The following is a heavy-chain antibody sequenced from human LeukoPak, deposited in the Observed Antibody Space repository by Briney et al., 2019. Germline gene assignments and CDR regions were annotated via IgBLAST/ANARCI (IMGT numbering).Heavy chain of an antibody. CDR3: AXXXXXXXWXGYPNYYFDY. CDR1: GGSISSYY. J-gene: IGHJ4*02. D-gene: IGHD1-7*01. Sequence: SETLSLTCTVSGGSISSYYWSWIRQPPGKGLEWIGYIYYSGSTNYNPSLKSRVTISVDTSKNQFSLKLSSVTAADPAVYYCAXXXXXXXWXGYPNYYFDYWGQGTLVTVSS. V-gene: IGHV4-59*08. CDR2: IYYSGST.